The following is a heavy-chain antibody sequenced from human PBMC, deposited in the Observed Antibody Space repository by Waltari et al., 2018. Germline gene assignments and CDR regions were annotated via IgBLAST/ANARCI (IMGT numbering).Heavy chain of an antibody. CDR2: INHSGST. J-gene: IGHJ4*02. CDR1: GGSFSGYY. CDR3: ARDRFEYSSSSSY. D-gene: IGHD6-6*01. Sequence: QVQLQQWGAGLLKPSETLSLTCAVYGGSFSGYYWSWIRQPPGKGLEWIGEINHSGSTNYNPSLKSRVTISVDTSKNQFSLKLSSVTAADTAVYYCARDRFEYSSSSSYWGQGTLVTVSS. V-gene: IGHV4-34*01.